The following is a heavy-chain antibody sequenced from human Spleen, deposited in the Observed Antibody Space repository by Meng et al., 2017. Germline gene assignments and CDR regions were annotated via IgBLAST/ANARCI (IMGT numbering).Heavy chain of an antibody. CDR2: TYYRSKWYN. V-gene: IGHV6-1*01. CDR1: GDIVSTNSAA. Sequence: HGHLQHLGTGLVKPSEPLSPTCAISGDIVSTNSAAWNWFRHSPSRGLEWLGRTYYRSKWYNDYAVSVKSRITITPDPSNNQFSLQLNSVTPGDTAVYYCARQEGAFDYWGQGTLVTVSS. CDR3: ARQEGAFDY. D-gene: IGHD3-16*01. J-gene: IGHJ4*02.